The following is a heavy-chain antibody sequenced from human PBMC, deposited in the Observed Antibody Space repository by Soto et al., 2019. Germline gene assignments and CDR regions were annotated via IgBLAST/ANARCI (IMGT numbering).Heavy chain of an antibody. D-gene: IGHD3-10*01. CDR3: ERAPYYAGPFDI. V-gene: IGHV3-7*04. J-gene: IGHJ3*02. CDR1: GFSFVNYY. Sequence: PGGSLRLSCAASGFSFVNYYMGWLRQAPGKGLDWVANIKQDGSERYYAHSVQGRFTISRDNAENSVSLQMSALRAEDTALYYSERAPYYAGPFDIWGPGTMVTVSS. CDR2: IKQDGSER.